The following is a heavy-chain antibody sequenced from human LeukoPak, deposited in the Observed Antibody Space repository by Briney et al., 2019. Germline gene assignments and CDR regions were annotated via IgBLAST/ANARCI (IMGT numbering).Heavy chain of an antibody. D-gene: IGHD5-24*01. Sequence: GRSLRLSCAASGFTFSSYAMHWVRQAPGKGLEWVAVISYDGSNKYYADSVKGRFTISRDNSKNTLYLQMNSLRAEDTAVYYCARDAVARDGYNFGYWGQGTLVTVSS. CDR1: GFTFSSYA. CDR2: ISYDGSNK. J-gene: IGHJ4*02. V-gene: IGHV3-30-3*01. CDR3: ARDAVARDGYNFGY.